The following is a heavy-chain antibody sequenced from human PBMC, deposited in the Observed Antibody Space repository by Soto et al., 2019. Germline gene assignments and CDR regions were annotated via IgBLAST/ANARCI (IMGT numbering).Heavy chain of an antibody. Sequence: GGSLRLSCAASGFTFSSYAMHWVRQAPGKGLEWVAVISYDGSNKYYADSVKGRFTISRDNSKNTLYLQMNSLRAEDTAVYYCARDYYDFWSGYYSAHYYYGMDVWGQGTTVTVSS. V-gene: IGHV3-30-3*01. CDR1: GFTFSSYA. J-gene: IGHJ6*02. CDR3: ARDYYDFWSGYYSAHYYYGMDV. D-gene: IGHD3-3*01. CDR2: ISYDGSNK.